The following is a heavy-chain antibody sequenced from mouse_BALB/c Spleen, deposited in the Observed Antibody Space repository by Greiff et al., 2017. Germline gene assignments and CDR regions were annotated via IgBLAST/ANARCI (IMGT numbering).Heavy chain of an antibody. Sequence: EVKLVESGGGLVKPGGSLKLSCAASGFTFSSYAMSWVRQTPEKRLEWVASISSGGSTYYPDSVKGRFTISRDNARNILYLQMSSLRSEDTAMYYCARGRDYGSIPFAYWGQGTLVTVSA. CDR2: ISSGGST. D-gene: IGHD1-1*01. CDR3: ARGRDYGSIPFAY. CDR1: GFTFSSYA. V-gene: IGHV5-6-5*01. J-gene: IGHJ3*01.